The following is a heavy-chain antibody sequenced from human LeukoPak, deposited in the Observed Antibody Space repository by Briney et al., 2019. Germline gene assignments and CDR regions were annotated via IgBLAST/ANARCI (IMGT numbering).Heavy chain of an antibody. CDR1: GFTFSSYG. Sequence: PGRSLRLSCAASGFTFSSYGMHRVRQAPGKGLEWVAVISYDGSNKYYADSVKGRFTISRDNSKNTLYLQMNSLRAEDTAVYYCAKDHYYDSSGYYYAYFQHWGQGTLVTVSS. D-gene: IGHD3-22*01. J-gene: IGHJ1*01. CDR2: ISYDGSNK. CDR3: AKDHYYDSSGYYYAYFQH. V-gene: IGHV3-30*18.